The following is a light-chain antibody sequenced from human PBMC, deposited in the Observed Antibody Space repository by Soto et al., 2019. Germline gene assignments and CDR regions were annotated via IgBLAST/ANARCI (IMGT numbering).Light chain of an antibody. CDR1: QSVSSH. CDR2: DAS. CDR3: QQCGNWPLT. Sequence: EIVLTQSPATLSLSPGEGATVSCRASQSVSSHLAWYQQKRGQAPRLLIYDASSRASGIPARFSGRGSGTDFTLTISYLEPEDFAIYYCQQCGNWPLTFGQGTRLELK. V-gene: IGKV3-11*01. J-gene: IGKJ5*01.